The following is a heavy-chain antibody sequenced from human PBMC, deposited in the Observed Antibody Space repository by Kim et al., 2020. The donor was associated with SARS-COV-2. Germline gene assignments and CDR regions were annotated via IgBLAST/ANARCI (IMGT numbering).Heavy chain of an antibody. Sequence: GGSLRLSCAASGFTFDNYAMHWVRQAPGKGLEWVSGISWGSGSIGYGDSVKGRFTISRDNARNSLYLQMDSLRAEDTALYYCVKDRKSSLSSSCCGDYWGQGTLVTVSS. CDR1: GFTFDNYA. V-gene: IGHV3-9*01. CDR2: ISWGSGSI. D-gene: IGHD6-13*01. J-gene: IGHJ4*02. CDR3: VKDRKSSLSSSCCGDY.